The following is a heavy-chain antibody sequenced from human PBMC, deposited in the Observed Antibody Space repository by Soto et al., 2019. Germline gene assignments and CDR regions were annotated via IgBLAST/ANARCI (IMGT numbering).Heavy chain of an antibody. Sequence: QVQLQESGPGLVKPSGTLSLTCAVSGDSINSSNWWSWVRQPPGKGLEWIGEIYHSGSTNYNPSLKXXVXLXVAQSKNQFSLKLSSVTAADTAVFYCARARIGPFDIWGQGTMVTVSS. D-gene: IGHD2-15*01. J-gene: IGHJ3*02. CDR2: IYHSGST. CDR1: GDSINSSNW. CDR3: ARARIGPFDI. V-gene: IGHV4-4*02.